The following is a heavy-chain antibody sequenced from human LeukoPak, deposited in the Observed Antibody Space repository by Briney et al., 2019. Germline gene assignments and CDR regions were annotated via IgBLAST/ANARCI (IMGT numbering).Heavy chain of an antibody. CDR3: ARDLSYCGGDCFRGGFDY. CDR2: ISPIFGTA. CDR1: GGTFSSYG. V-gene: IGHV1-69*05. J-gene: IGHJ4*02. D-gene: IGHD2-21*02. Sequence: SVKVSCKASGGTFSSYGIRWVRQAPGQGLEWMGGISPIFGTAKYAQKFQCRVTITTAESTSTAYMELSSLRSEDTAVYYCARDLSYCGGDCFRGGFDYWGQGTLVTVSS.